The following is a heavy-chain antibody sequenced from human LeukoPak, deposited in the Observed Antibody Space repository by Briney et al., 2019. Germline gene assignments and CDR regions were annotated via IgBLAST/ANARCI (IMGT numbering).Heavy chain of an antibody. CDR1: GFTFSSYA. CDR3: AKQYSSSWHYFDD. J-gene: IGHJ4*02. D-gene: IGHD6-13*01. CDR2: ISGSGST. V-gene: IGHV3-23*01. Sequence: GSLRLSCAASGFTFSSYAMSWVRQAPGKGLEWVSAISGSGSTYYADSVKGRFTISRDNSKNTLYLQMNSLRAEDTAVYHCAKQYSSSWHYFDDWGQGTLVTVSS.